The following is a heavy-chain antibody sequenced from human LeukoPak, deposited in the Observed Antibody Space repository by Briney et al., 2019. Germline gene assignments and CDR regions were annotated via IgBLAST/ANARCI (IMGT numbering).Heavy chain of an antibody. V-gene: IGHV3-20*04. CDR3: ARHPGGSSSYDFDR. J-gene: IGHJ4*02. CDR2: ISGNGGST. D-gene: IGHD1-26*01. CDR1: GFTFDNYA. Sequence: PGGSLRLSCAASGFTFDNYAITWVRQAPGKGWGLVSLISGNGGSTYYDDSMKGRFTITRDNAKNTLYLQMNSLRAEDTAVYYCARHPGGSSSYDFDRWGQGTLVTVSS.